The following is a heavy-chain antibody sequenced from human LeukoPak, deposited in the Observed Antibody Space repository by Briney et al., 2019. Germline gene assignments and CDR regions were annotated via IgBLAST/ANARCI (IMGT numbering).Heavy chain of an antibody. CDR2: INGDGRNI. D-gene: IGHD2-15*01. J-gene: IGHJ6*02. CDR3: ARKISPYCSGGSCFSGMDV. CDR1: GFTFSSYW. V-gene: IGHV3-74*01. Sequence: GGSLRLSCVASGFTFSSYWMHWVRQDPRKGLVWVSRINGDGRNINYADSVRGRFTISRDNAKNTLYLQMNTLRVEDTAVYYCARKISPYCSGGSCFSGMDVWGQGTTVTVSS.